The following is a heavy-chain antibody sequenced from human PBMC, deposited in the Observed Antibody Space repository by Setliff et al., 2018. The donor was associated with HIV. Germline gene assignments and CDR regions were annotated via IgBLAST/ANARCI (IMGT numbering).Heavy chain of an antibody. CDR3: ARGTMVRGVLDY. CDR2: IYTSGST. CDR1: SGSISSGSYY. J-gene: IGHJ4*02. Sequence: PSKTLSLTCTVSSGSISSGSYYWSWIRQPAGKGLEWIGRIYTSGSTNYNPSLKSRVTISVDTSKNQFSLKLSSVTAADTAVYYCARGTMVRGVLDYWVQGTLVTVSS. D-gene: IGHD3-10*01. V-gene: IGHV4-61*02.